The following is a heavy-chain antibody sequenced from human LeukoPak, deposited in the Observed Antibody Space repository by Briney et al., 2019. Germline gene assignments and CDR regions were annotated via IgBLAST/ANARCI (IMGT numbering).Heavy chain of an antibody. CDR2: ISQSGST. CDR3: VRATDDEFYLYYGMDV. CDR1: GGSFSGYY. D-gene: IGHD3-16*01. J-gene: IGHJ6*02. Sequence: SETLSLTCAVYGGSFSGYYWNWIRQPPGRGLEWIGEISQSGSTNYNPSLKSLITMSVDTSKNQFSLQLRSMTAADTAVYFCVRATDDEFYLYYGMDVWGQGTTVTVSS. V-gene: IGHV4-34*01.